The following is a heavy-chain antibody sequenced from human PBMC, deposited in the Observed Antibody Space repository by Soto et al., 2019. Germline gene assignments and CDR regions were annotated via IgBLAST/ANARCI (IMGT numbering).Heavy chain of an antibody. D-gene: IGHD6-19*01. V-gene: IGHV4-30-4*01. J-gene: IGHJ4*02. Sequence: SATLSLTCPVSGGSISSGDYYWSWIRQPPGKGLEWIGYIYYSGSTYYNPSLKSRVTISVDTSKNQFSLKLSSVTAADTAVYYCASLSIAVAGTFDYWGQGTLVTVSS. CDR2: IYYSGST. CDR3: ASLSIAVAGTFDY. CDR1: GGSISSGDYY.